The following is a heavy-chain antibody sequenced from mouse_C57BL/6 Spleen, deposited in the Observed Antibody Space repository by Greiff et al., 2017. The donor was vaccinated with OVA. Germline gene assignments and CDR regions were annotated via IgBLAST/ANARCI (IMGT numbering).Heavy chain of an antibody. CDR1: GYTFTSYW. Sequence: VQLQQPGAELVKPGASVKMSCKASGYTFTSYWITWVKQRPGQGLEWIGDIYPGSGSTNYNEKFKSKATLTVDTSSSTAYLPLSSLTSEYSAVYYCSRLFYSCSYYAMDYWGQGTSVTVSS. D-gene: IGHD1-1*01. CDR2: IYPGSGST. J-gene: IGHJ4*01. V-gene: IGHV1-55*01. CDR3: SRLFYSCSYYAMDY.